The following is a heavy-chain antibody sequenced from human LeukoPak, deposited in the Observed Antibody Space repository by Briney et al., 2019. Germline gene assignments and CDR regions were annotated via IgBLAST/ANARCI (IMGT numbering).Heavy chain of an antibody. Sequence: SETLSLTCTVSGGSISSYYWSWIRQPPGKGLEWIGYIYYSGSTNYNPSLKSRVTISVDTFKNQFSLKLSSVTAADTAVYYCARDSTVTTESWFDPWGQGTLVTVSS. CDR3: ARDSTVTTESWFDP. V-gene: IGHV4-59*12. CDR1: GGSISSYY. CDR2: IYYSGST. D-gene: IGHD4-17*01. J-gene: IGHJ5*02.